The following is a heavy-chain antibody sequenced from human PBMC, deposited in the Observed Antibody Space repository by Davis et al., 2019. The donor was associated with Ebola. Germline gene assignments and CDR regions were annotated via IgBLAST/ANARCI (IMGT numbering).Heavy chain of an antibody. CDR3: ARHRPYGDYALDY. D-gene: IGHD4-17*01. V-gene: IGHV5-51*01. CDR2: IYPGDSDT. J-gene: IGHJ4*02. CDR1: GYSFTSYW. Sequence: GESLKISCQGSGYSFTSYWIGWVRQMPGKGLEWMGIIYPGDSDTRYSPSFQGQVTISADKSITTAYLQWSSLKASDTAMYYCARHRPYGDYALDYWGQGTLVTVSS.